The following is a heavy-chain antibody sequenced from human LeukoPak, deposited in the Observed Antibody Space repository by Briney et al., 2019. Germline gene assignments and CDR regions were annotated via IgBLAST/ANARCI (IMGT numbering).Heavy chain of an antibody. CDR1: GFTFSSYW. CDR2: INSDGSGT. Sequence: PGGSLRLSCAASGFTFSSYWMHWVRQAPGKGLVWVSRINSDGSGTSYADSVKGRITISRDNAKNTLYLQMNSLRAEDTAVYYCAKNLLLYYYYMDVWGKGTTVTVSS. J-gene: IGHJ6*03. CDR3: AKNLLLYYYYMDV. V-gene: IGHV3-74*01.